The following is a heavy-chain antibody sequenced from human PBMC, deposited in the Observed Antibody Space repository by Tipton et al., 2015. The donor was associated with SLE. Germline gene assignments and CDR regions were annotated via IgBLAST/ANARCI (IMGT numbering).Heavy chain of an antibody. CDR2: INHSGST. CDR1: GGSFSGYY. Sequence: TLSLTCAVYGGSFSGYYWSWIRQPPGKGLEWIGEINHSGSTNYNPSLKSRVTISVDTSKNQFSLKLSSVTAADTAVYYCARGIVVTPGYYYYGMDVWDQGP. CDR3: ARGIVVTPGYYYYGMDV. D-gene: IGHD4-23*01. V-gene: IGHV4-34*01. J-gene: IGHJ6*02.